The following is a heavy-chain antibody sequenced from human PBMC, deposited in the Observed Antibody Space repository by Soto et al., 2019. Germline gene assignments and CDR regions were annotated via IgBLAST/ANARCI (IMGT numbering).Heavy chain of an antibody. CDR2: ISYDGSNK. CDR3: AKAVGYCSSASCRDYYYYYGMDV. V-gene: IGHV3-30*18. CDR1: GFTFSSYG. J-gene: IGHJ6*02. D-gene: IGHD2-2*01. Sequence: QVQLVESGGGVVQPGRSLRLSCAASGFTFSSYGMHWVRQAPGKGLEWVAVISYDGSNKYYADSVKGRFTISRDNSKNTLYLQMNSLGAEDTAVYYCAKAVGYCSSASCRDYYYYYGMDVWGQGTTVTVSS.